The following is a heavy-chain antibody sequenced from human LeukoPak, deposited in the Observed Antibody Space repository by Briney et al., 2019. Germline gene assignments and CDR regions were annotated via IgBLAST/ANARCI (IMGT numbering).Heavy chain of an antibody. J-gene: IGHJ4*02. CDR3: ARAMNDWNYRDS. D-gene: IGHD1-7*01. CDR2: INHSGNT. Sequence: SETLSLTCAAYGVTFSGYYWSWIRQPPGKGLEWIGEINHSGNTDYNPSLKSRITMSVDTSKIQFSLKLRSVTAADTAVYYGARAMNDWNYRDSWGQGTLVTVSS. V-gene: IGHV4-34*01. CDR1: GVTFSGYY.